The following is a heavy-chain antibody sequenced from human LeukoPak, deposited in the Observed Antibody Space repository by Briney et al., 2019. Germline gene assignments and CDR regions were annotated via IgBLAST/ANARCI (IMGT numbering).Heavy chain of an antibody. Sequence: SETLSLTCTVSGGSISSYYWSRIRQPPGKGLEWIGYIYYSGSTNYNPSLKSRVTISVDTSKNQFSLKLSSVTAADTAVYYCARDNSEMATKGHDAFDIWGQGTMVTVSS. D-gene: IGHD5-24*01. CDR1: GGSISSYY. CDR3: ARDNSEMATKGHDAFDI. V-gene: IGHV4-59*12. CDR2: IYYSGST. J-gene: IGHJ3*02.